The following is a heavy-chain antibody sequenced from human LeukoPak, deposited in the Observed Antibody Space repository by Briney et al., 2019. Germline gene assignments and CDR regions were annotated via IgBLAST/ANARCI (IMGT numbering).Heavy chain of an antibody. CDR2: ISGSGGST. J-gene: IGHJ4*02. CDR3: AKCYSSSWHLFDY. V-gene: IGHV3-23*01. Sequence: GGSLRLSCAASGLTFTSYAMSWVRQAPGKGLEWVSAISGSGGSTYYADSVKGWFTISRDNSKNTLYLQMNSLRAEDTAVYYCAKCYSSSWHLFDYWGQGTLVTVSS. CDR1: GLTFTSYA. D-gene: IGHD6-13*01.